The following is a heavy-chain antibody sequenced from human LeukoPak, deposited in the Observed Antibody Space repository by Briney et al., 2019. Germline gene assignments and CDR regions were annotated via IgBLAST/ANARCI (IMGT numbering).Heavy chain of an antibody. V-gene: IGHV3-48*01. CDR3: ARGLDILPLGVAFDI. CDR1: GFTFSSYS. Sequence: PGGSLRLSCAASGFTFSSYSMNWVRQAPGKGLEWVSYITTRSATYYTDSVKGRFTISRDNAKDSVYLQMNSLRADDTAVYYCARGLDILPLGVAFDIWGQGTMVTVSS. J-gene: IGHJ3*02. CDR2: ITTRSAT. D-gene: IGHD3-16*02.